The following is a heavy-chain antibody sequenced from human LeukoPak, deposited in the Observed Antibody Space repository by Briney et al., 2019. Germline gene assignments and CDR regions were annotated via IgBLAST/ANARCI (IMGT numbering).Heavy chain of an antibody. V-gene: IGHV4-4*09. CDR1: GGSISRYY. J-gene: IGHJ5*02. D-gene: IGHD2-2*02. CDR2: IYTSGST. Sequence: PSETLSLTCTVSGGSISRYYWSWIRQPPGKGREWIGYIYTSGSTNYNPSLKSRVTISVDTSKNQFSLKLSSVTAADTAVYYCARLYCSSTSCYKEAVNWFDPWGQGTLVTVSS. CDR3: ARLYCSSTSCYKEAVNWFDP.